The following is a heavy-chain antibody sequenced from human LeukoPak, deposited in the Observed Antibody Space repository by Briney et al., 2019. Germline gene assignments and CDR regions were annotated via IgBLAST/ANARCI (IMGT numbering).Heavy chain of an antibody. CDR3: AKDFQPMDPRFFDS. J-gene: IGHJ4*02. CDR1: GFTFSSYS. V-gene: IGHV3-23*01. D-gene: IGHD3-10*01. CDR2: ISGGGGGT. Sequence: PGGSLRLSCAASGFTFSSYSMNWVRLAPGKGLEWVSAISGGGGGTYYADTVKGRFTISRDNSKNTVYLQMDSLRAEDTAVYYCAKDFQPMDPRFFDSWGQGTLVTVSS.